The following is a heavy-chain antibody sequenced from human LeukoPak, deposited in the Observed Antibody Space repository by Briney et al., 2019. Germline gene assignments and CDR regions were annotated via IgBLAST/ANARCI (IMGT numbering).Heavy chain of an antibody. D-gene: IGHD1-26*01. CDR2: IYYSGRT. CDR3: ARSGSTAFDY. V-gene: IGHV4-59*01. Sequence: PSQTLSLTCTVSGGSISGFYWSWIRQPPGKGLEWIGYIYYSGRTSYNPSLKSRVTISVDTSKNQFSLNLTSVTAADTAVYYCARSGSTAFDYWGQGTLVTVSS. CDR1: GGSISGFY. J-gene: IGHJ4*02.